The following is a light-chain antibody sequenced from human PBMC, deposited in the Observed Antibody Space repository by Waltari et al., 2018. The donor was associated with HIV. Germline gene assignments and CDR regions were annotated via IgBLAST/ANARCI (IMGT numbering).Light chain of an antibody. V-gene: IGKV4-1*01. Sequence: DIVMTQSPDSVAVSLGARATINAKSSQSVLYSSNNKNYLAWYQQKPGQPPKLLIYWASTRESGVPDRFSGSGSGTDFTLTISSLQAEDVAVYYCQQYYSTLRTFGQGTKVEIK. J-gene: IGKJ1*01. CDR2: WAS. CDR3: QQYYSTLRT. CDR1: QSVLYSSNNKNY.